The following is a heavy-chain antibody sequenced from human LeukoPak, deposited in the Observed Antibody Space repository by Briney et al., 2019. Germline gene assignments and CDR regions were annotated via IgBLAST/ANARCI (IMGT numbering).Heavy chain of an antibody. J-gene: IGHJ5*02. CDR1: EFTFSSYE. D-gene: IGHD1-1*01. CDR3: ARARSTNSWNGENWFDP. Sequence: PGWSLRLSFVVSEFTFSSYEINWVRQSPARGLEWISYISSSGGIIYYADSVKGRFTISRDNAKNSLYLQMNSLRGEDTAFYYCARARSTNSWNGENWFDPWGQGTLVTVSS. CDR2: ISSSGGII. V-gene: IGHV3-48*03.